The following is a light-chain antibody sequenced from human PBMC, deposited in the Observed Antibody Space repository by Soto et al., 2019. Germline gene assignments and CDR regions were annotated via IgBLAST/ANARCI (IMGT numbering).Light chain of an antibody. Sequence: DIQMTQSPSSLSASVGDRVTITCRASQNISSYLNWYQQKPGEPPKILIYAASSLQSGVPSRFSGSGSGTDFTLTISSLQPEDFATYYCQQSYSTPFTFGPGTKADIK. CDR3: QQSYSTPFT. CDR2: AAS. CDR1: QNISSY. J-gene: IGKJ3*01. V-gene: IGKV1-39*01.